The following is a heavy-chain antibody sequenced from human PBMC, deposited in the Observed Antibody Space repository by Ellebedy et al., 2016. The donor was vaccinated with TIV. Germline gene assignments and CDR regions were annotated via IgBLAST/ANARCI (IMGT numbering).Heavy chain of an antibody. Sequence: ASVKVSCKASGYTFSGYYIHWVRQAPGQGLEWMGWINPNNGYTNYAQKLQGRVTMTRDTSITTVYMELSRLTSDDTAVYYCARDWDYYDSSDYLGYDYWGQGTLVTVSS. CDR3: ARDWDYYDSSDYLGYDY. D-gene: IGHD3-22*01. V-gene: IGHV1-2*02. CDR1: GYTFSGYY. CDR2: INPNNGYT. J-gene: IGHJ4*02.